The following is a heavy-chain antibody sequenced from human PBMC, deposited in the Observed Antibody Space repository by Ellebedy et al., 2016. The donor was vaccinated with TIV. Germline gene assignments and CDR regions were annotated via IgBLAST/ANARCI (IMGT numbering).Heavy chain of an antibody. CDR1: GGSISSGGYY. J-gene: IGHJ4*02. D-gene: IGHD2-21*02. V-gene: IGHV4-31*03. CDR3: ARVRGAYCGGDCSRGNYFDY. Sequence: MPSETLSLTCTVSGGSISSGGYYWSWIRQHPGKGLEWIGYIYYSGSTYYNPSLKSRVTISVDTSKNQFSLKLSSVTAADTAVYYCARVRGAYCGGDCSRGNYFDYWGQGTLVTVSS. CDR2: IYYSGST.